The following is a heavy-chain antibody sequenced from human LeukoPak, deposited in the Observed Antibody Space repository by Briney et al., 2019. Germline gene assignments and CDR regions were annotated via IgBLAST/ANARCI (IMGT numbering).Heavy chain of an antibody. Sequence: TSETLSLTCTVSGVSLNSHYWSWVRQSAGKGLEWIGCVYTSGGTNLNPSLESRLSMSVDTSKNQFSLKLASVTAADTAVYFCVRDLKDVVPTPVRSGWFDPWGPGAQVTVSS. CDR3: VRDLKDVVPTPVRSGWFDP. V-gene: IGHV4-4*07. J-gene: IGHJ5*02. CDR1: GVSLNSHY. D-gene: IGHD2-15*01. CDR2: VYTSGGT.